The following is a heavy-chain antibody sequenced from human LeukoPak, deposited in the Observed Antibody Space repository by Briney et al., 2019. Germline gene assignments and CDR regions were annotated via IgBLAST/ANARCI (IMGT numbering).Heavy chain of an antibody. J-gene: IGHJ4*02. CDR2: ISYDGSDK. Sequence: GTSLSLSCAASGFAFNSYVIHWVRQAPGKGLAWVAVISYDGSDKYYADSVRGRFTISRDNSENTLYLQMNSLRAEDTAVYYCSRDGFDYWGPGTLVTVSS. CDR3: SRDGFDY. V-gene: IGHV3-30-3*01. CDR1: GFAFNSYV.